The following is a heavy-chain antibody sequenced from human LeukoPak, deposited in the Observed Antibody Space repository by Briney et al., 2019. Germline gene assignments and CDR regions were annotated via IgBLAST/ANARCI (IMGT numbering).Heavy chain of an antibody. D-gene: IGHD4-23*01. CDR1: RFTYEDYP. J-gene: IGHJ4*02. V-gene: IGHV3-9*03. CDR3: AKAKGSGDYDSNDWNYYFDY. Sequence: PGGSLRLSCAASRFTYEDYPMHWPRHAPGKGLQWVSGFSWNSGSILYADSVKGRFTISRDNAKKSLYLQMNSLRTEDMALYYCAKAKGSGDYDSNDWNYYFDYWGQGTLVTVSS. CDR2: FSWNSGSI.